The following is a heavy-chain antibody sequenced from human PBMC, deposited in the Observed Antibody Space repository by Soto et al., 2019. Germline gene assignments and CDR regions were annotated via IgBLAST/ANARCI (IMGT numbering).Heavy chain of an antibody. J-gene: IGHJ4*02. CDR2: SNPNSGGT. D-gene: IGHD1-26*01. V-gene: IGHV1-2*02. CDR3: ARDGGSYAVLFQ. CDR1: GYTFTGSY. Sequence: ASVKVSCQASGYTFTGSYMHWVRQAPGQGLEWMGWSNPNSGGTNYAQKFQGRVTMTRDTSISTAYMELSRLRSDDTAVYYCARDGGSYAVLFQWGQGTLGTVSS.